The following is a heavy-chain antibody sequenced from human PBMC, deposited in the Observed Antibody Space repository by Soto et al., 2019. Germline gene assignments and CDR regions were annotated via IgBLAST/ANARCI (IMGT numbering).Heavy chain of an antibody. CDR1: GGSISTGGYY. V-gene: IGHV4-31*03. CDR2: IYYSGST. Sequence: QVQLQESGPGLVKPSQTLSLTCTVSGGSISTGGYYWTWIRQHPGKGLEWIGYIYYSGSTYYNPSLKRRVTISVDTSKNQFSLKLSSVTAADTAVYYCARGLSVTLFDNWGQRTLVTVSS. J-gene: IGHJ4*02. D-gene: IGHD4-17*01. CDR3: ARGLSVTLFDN.